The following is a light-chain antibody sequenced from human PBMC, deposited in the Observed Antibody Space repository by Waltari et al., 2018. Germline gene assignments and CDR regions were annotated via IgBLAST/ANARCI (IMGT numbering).Light chain of an antibody. V-gene: IGKV1-5*03. CDR3: HQYLSSST. CDR2: RAA. CDR1: QRIGDW. J-gene: IGKJ3*01. Sequence: DIQLTQSPTTLSASIGDRVTITCRASQRIGDWLAWDQQKPGKAPKRLVQRAATLENGVPSRFSGRESGTEFTLTINNLQPDDFATYFCHQYLSSSTFGAGTTVDFK.